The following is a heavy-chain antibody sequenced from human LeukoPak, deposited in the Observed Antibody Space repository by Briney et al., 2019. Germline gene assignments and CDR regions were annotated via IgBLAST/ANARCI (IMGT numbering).Heavy chain of an antibody. CDR3: ARDDYYYDSSGYYSPRFDY. CDR2: MNPNSGNT. D-gene: IGHD3-22*01. CDR1: GYTFTSYD. J-gene: IGHJ4*02. Sequence: RASVKVSCKASGYTFTSYDINWVRQATGQGLEWMGWMNPNSGNTGYAQKFQGRVTMTRNTSISTAYMELSSLRSEDTAVYYCARDDYYYDSSGYYSPRFDYWGRGTLVTVSS. V-gene: IGHV1-8*01.